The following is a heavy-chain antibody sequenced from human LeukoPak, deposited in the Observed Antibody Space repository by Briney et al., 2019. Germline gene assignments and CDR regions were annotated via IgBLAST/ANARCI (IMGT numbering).Heavy chain of an antibody. J-gene: IGHJ4*02. CDR1: GGSISSYY. D-gene: IGHD6-6*01. CDR3: ARSRIAASRGGFDY. Sequence: KSSQTLSLTCTVSGGSISSYYWSWIRQPPGKGLEWIGYIYYSGSTNYNPSLKSRVTISVDTSKNQFSLKLSSVTAADTAVYYCARSRIAASRGGFDYWGQGTPVTVSS. V-gene: IGHV4-59*01. CDR2: IYYSGST.